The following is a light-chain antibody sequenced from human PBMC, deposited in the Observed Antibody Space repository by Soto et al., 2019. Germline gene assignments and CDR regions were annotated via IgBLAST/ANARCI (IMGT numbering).Light chain of an antibody. CDR2: DAS. J-gene: IGKJ4*01. CDR1: QSVSSY. CDR3: QQRRDWPLT. V-gene: IGKV3-11*01. Sequence: EIVLPQSPATLSLSPGERATLSCRASQSVSSYLAWYQQKPGQAPRLLISDASNRATGIPARFSGSGSGTDFTLTVSSLEPEDFAVYYCQQRRDWPLTFGGGTKVE.